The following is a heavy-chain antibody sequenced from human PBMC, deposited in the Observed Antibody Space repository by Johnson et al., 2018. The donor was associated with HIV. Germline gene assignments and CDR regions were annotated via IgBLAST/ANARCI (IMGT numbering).Heavy chain of an antibody. CDR2: ISGSGGNT. J-gene: IGHJ3*02. V-gene: IGHV3-23*04. CDR1: GFTFSSYA. Sequence: VQLVESGGGVVQPGRSLRLSCAASGFTFSSYAMSWVRQAPGKGLEWVSAISGSGGNTYYADSVQGRFTISRDNSKNTLYLQMNSLKTEDTAVYYCTTDDEAFDIWGQGTMVTVSS. CDR3: TTDDEAFDI.